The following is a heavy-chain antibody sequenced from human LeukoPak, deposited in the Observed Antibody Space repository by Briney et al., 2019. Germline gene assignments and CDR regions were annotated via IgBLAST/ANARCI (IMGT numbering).Heavy chain of an antibody. J-gene: IGHJ4*02. CDR1: GFTFSSYA. CDR2: IYYSGTT. D-gene: IGHD6-13*01. Sequence: GSLRLSCAASGFTFSSYAMSWVRQAPGKGLEWIGYIYYSGTTNYNPSLKSRVTISVDTSKSQFSLKLSSVTAADTAVYYCARGVYIAAAQYGYWGQGTLVTVSS. V-gene: IGHV4-59*01. CDR3: ARGVYIAAAQYGY.